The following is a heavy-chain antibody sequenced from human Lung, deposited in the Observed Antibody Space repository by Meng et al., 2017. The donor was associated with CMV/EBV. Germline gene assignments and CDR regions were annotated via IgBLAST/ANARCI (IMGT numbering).Heavy chain of an antibody. J-gene: IGHJ4*02. CDR3: ARGPTDSVSN. CDR1: GYTFTTYD. V-gene: IGHV1-8*01. Sequence: SXXVSCKASGYTFTTYDINWVRQATGQGLEWMGWMNSNTGDTGYAQKFQGRATMTRNTSISTAYMDLSSLKTDDTPVYDCARGPTDSVSNLGQGTLVTVSS. D-gene: IGHD2-15*01. CDR2: MNSNTGDT.